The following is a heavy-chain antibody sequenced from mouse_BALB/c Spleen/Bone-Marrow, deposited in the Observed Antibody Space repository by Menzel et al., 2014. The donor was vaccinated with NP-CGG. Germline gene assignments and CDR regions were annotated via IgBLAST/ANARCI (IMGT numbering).Heavy chain of an antibody. Sequence: VQLQQPGAELGMPGASVKMSCKASGYTFTDNWIYWVKQRPGQGLEWIGAIDTSDSCTNYNQKFMGKASLTVDASSSTAYMQVSSLTSDDSAVYYCARGGHDFSLDYWGQGTSVTVSS. D-gene: IGHD2-4*01. CDR3: ARGGHDFSLDY. J-gene: IGHJ4*01. CDR2: IDTSDSCT. V-gene: IGHV1-69*01. CDR1: GYTFTDNW.